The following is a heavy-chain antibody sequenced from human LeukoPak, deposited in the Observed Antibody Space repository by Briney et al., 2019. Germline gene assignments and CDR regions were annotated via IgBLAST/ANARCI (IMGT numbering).Heavy chain of an antibody. Sequence: GKSLRLSCGASGFTFTRHAMHWVRQAPGKGLEWVAVIWSDATNKYYADSVKGRFAISRDDSNNMVYLQMNSLRVEDTAVYYCARDVQRGFDYTNSLDYWGQGTLVTVSS. CDR3: ARDVQRGFDYTNSLDY. D-gene: IGHD4-11*01. J-gene: IGHJ4*02. CDR2: IWSDATNK. V-gene: IGHV3-33*01. CDR1: GFTFTRHA.